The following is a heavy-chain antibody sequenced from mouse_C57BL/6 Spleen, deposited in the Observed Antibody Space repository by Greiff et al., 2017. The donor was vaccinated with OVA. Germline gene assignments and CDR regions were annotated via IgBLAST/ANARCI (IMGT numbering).Heavy chain of an antibody. J-gene: IGHJ2*01. V-gene: IGHV1-15*01. Sequence: VKLMESGAELVRPGASVTLSCKASGYTFTDYEMHWVKQTPVHGLEWIGAIDPETGGTAYNQKFKGKAILTADKSSSTAYMELRSLTSEDSAVYYCTRGGTSYYFDYWGQGTTLTVSS. CDR2: IDPETGGT. CDR3: TRGGTSYYFDY. CDR1: GYTFTDYE.